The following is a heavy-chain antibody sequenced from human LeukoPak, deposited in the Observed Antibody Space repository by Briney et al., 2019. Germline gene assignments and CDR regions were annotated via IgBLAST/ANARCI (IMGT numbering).Heavy chain of an antibody. CDR1: GFTFSDYY. J-gene: IGHJ4*02. D-gene: IGHD3-22*01. CDR3: ASNYYDSSGGNDY. Sequence: GGSLRLSCAASGFTFSDYYMSWLRLAPGKGLEWVSYISSSGSTVYYADSVKGRFTISRDNAKNSLYLQMNSLRAEDTAVYYCASNYYDSSGGNDYWGQGTLVTVSS. V-gene: IGHV3-11*01. CDR2: ISSSGSTV.